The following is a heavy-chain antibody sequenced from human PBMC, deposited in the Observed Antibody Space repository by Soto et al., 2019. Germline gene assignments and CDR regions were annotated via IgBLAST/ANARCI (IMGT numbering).Heavy chain of an antibody. CDR2: ISAYNGNT. D-gene: IGHD3-22*01. J-gene: IGHJ3*02. Sequence: GASVKVSCKASGYTFTSYGISWVRQAPGQGLEWMGWISAYNGNTNYAQKLQGRVTMTTDTSTSTAYMELRSLRSDDTAVYDCARDYYDSSGYPPDALDIWGRGTMVTVSS. V-gene: IGHV1-18*01. CDR1: GYTFTSYG. CDR3: ARDYYDSSGYPPDALDI.